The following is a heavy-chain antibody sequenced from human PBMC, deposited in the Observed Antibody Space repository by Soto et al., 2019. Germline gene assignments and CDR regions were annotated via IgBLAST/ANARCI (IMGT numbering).Heavy chain of an antibody. J-gene: IGHJ6*01. CDR1: GFTFSSHG. CDR2: IWYDGSKK. V-gene: IGHV3-33*01. CDR3: ARDPASSMDV. D-gene: IGHD6-25*01. Sequence: QVQLVESGGGVVQPGRSLRLSCAASGFTFSSHGMHWVRQAPGKGLEWVAAIWYDGSKKCYAGSVKGRFTVSRDDSKNTLYLEMNSVRAEDTAVYYCARDPASSMDVWGQGTTVTVSS.